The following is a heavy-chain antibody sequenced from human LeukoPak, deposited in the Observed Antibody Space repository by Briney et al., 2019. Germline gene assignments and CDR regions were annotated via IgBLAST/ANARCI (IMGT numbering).Heavy chain of an antibody. Sequence: ASEKASCKASGYTFTSYDINWVRQATGQGLEWMGWMNPNSGNTGYAQKFQGRVTMTRNTSISTAYMELSSLRSEDTAVYYCARVANYYDSSGYYYYYWGQGTLVTVSS. CDR1: GYTFTSYD. D-gene: IGHD3-22*01. J-gene: IGHJ4*02. V-gene: IGHV1-8*01. CDR3: ARVANYYDSSGYYYYY. CDR2: MNPNSGNT.